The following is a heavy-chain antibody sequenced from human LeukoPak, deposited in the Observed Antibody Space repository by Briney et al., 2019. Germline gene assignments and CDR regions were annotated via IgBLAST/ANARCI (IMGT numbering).Heavy chain of an antibody. CDR2: INYSGST. J-gene: IGHJ2*01. CDR1: GGSISRSTHY. V-gene: IGHV4-39*01. Sequence: SETLSLTCTVSGGSISRSTHYWGWIRQPPGRGQEWIGSINYSGSTYYNPSLKSRVTISVDTSKNQFSLKLSSVTAADTAVYYCASPNYYDSGNYYGYFDLWGRGTLVTVSS. D-gene: IGHD3-10*01. CDR3: ASPNYYDSGNYYGYFDL.